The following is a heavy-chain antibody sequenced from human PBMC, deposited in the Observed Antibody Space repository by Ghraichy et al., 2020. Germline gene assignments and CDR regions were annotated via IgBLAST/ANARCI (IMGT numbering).Heavy chain of an antibody. D-gene: IGHD1-26*01. CDR2: ISDSGSS. V-gene: IGHV4-59*08. J-gene: IGHJ4*02. CDR3: AGRARYSGSYPY. Sequence: GSLRLSCTVSGGSISSYDWSWIRQPPGKGLEWIGYISDSGSSNYNPSLKSRLTISLDRSWSQFSMKLTSVTAADTAVYYCAGRARYSGSYPYWGQGTLVAVSS. CDR1: GGSISSYD.